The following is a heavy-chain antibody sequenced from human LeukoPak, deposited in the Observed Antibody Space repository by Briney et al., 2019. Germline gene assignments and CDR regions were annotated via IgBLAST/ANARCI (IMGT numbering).Heavy chain of an antibody. CDR3: ARDDAKGEDYFDY. J-gene: IGHJ4*02. CDR2: IYYDGST. D-gene: IGHD2-8*01. Sequence: SETLSLTCTVSGGSIRGSISSYWWSWIRQPPGKGLEWIGYIYYDGSTNYNPSLKSRVTISVDTPKNQFSLMMSSVTAADTAVYYCARDDAKGEDYFDYWGQGTLVTVSS. V-gene: IGHV4-61*01. CDR1: GGSIRGSISSYW.